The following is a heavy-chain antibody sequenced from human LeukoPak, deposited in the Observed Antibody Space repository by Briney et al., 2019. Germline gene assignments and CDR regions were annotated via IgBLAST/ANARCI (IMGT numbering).Heavy chain of an antibody. D-gene: IGHD3-10*01. J-gene: IGHJ6*03. V-gene: IGHV1-8*02. CDR2: MNPNSGNT. CDR1: GGTFSSYA. Sequence: VASVKVSCKASGGTFSSYAISWVRQAPGQGLEWMGWMNPNSGNTGYAQKFQGRVTMTRNTSISTAYMELSSLRSEDTAVYYCARRGSVRGVIYYYYYMDVWGKGTTVTISS. CDR3: ARRGSVRGVIYYYYYMDV.